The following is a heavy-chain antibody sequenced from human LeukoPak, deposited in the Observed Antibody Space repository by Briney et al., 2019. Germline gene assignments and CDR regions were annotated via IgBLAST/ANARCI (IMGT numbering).Heavy chain of an antibody. J-gene: IGHJ3*02. CDR1: GASTSHFY. V-gene: IGHV4-59*01. CDR3: ARSAEWLRNAFDI. Sequence: SETLSLSCTVSGASTSHFYWNWLRQPPGKGLEWLGYMYKSGNPKHSPPLKSRVTISIDTSKNQFSLQLTSVTAADTAIYYCARSAEWLRNAFDIWGQGTMVSVSS. D-gene: IGHD5-12*01. CDR2: MYKSGNP.